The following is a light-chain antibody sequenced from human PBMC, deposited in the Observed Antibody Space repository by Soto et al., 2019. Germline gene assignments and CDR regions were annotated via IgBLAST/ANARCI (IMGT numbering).Light chain of an antibody. CDR3: QQRGTWPPLT. J-gene: IGKJ4*01. CDR2: DAS. Sequence: EIVLTQSPAPLSLSPGERATLSCRASQSVSNFLAWYQQKPGQAPRLLLYDASTRATGIPARFSGSGSGTDFSLTISSLEPEDYAVYYCQQRGTWPPLTFGGGTKVEIK. V-gene: IGKV3-11*01. CDR1: QSVSNF.